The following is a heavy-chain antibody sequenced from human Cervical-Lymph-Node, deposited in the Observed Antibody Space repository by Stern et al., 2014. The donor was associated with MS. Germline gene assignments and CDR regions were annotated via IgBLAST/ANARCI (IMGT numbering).Heavy chain of an antibody. J-gene: IGHJ6*02. V-gene: IGHV1-69*06. CDR2: SIPIFGTA. Sequence: EQLVESGAELKKPGSSVRVSCKASGGTFSSFGISWVRQAPGQGLEWMGGSIPIFGTANYAQQLQGSVTITADTSTSTDYMELSSLRSEDTAVYYCASGLIPRDHYIYYGMEVWGQGTTVTVSS. D-gene: IGHD1-14*01. CDR3: ASGLIPRDHYIYYGMEV. CDR1: GGTFSSFG.